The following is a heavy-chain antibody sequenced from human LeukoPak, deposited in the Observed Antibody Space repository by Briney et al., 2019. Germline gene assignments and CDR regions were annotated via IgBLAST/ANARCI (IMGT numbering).Heavy chain of an antibody. V-gene: IGHV4-59*01. CDR2: IYYSGST. D-gene: IGHD1-26*01. J-gene: IGHJ6*02. CDR3: ARDLRIAGANYGHYYYGMDV. CDR1: GGSISSYY. Sequence: SETLSLTCTVSGGSISSYYWSWIRQPPGKGLEWIGYIYYSGSTNYNPSLKSRAIISVDTSKNQFSLKLSSVTAADTAVYYCARDLRIAGANYGHYYYGMDVWGQGTTVTVSS.